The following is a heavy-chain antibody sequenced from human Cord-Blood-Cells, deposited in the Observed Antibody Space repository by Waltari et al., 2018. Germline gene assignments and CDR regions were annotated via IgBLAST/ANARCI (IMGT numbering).Heavy chain of an antibody. CDR1: GFTFSGPA. J-gene: IGHJ4*02. Sequence: EVQLVESGGGLVQPGGSLKLPCSASGFTFSGPAMHWVRQASGKGLEWVGRIRSKANSYATAYAASVKGRFTISRDDSKNTAYLQMNSLKTEDTAVYYCTSRIAARQDYWGQGTLVTVSS. D-gene: IGHD6-6*01. CDR3: TSRIAARQDY. CDR2: IRSKANSYAT. V-gene: IGHV3-73*02.